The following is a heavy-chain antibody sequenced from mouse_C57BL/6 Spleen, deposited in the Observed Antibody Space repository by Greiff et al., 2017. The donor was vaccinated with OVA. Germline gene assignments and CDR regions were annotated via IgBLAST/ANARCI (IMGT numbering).Heavy chain of an antibody. J-gene: IGHJ2*01. CDR1: GFTFSDYG. Sequence: EVKLVESGGGLVKPGGSLKLSCAASGFTFSDYGMHWVRQAPEKGLEWVAYISSGSSTIYYADTVKGRFTISRDNAKNTRFLQMTSLRSEDTAMYYCATLPGDYWGQGTPLTVSS. V-gene: IGHV5-17*01. CDR2: ISSGSSTI. CDR3: ATLPGDY.